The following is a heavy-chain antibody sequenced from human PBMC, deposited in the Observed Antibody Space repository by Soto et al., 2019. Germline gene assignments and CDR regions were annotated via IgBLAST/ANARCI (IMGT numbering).Heavy chain of an antibody. J-gene: IGHJ3*02. CDR1: GGTFSSYA. V-gene: IGHV1-69*13. Sequence: SVEVSCKASGGTFSSYAISWVRQAPGQGLEWMGGIIPIFGTANYAQKFQGRVTITADESTSTAYMELSSLRSEDTAVYYCARGYYYDSSGYYAFDIWGQGTMVTVSS. CDR3: ARGYYYDSSGYYAFDI. D-gene: IGHD3-22*01. CDR2: IIPIFGTA.